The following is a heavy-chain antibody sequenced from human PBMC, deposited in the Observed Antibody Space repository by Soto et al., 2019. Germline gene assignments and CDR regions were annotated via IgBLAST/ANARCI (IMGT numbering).Heavy chain of an antibody. D-gene: IGHD6-19*01. CDR3: ARAVHFDY. CDR1: GGSISSYY. CDR2: IYYSGST. J-gene: IGHJ4*02. V-gene: IGHV4-59*08. Sequence: QVRLQESGPGLVKPSETLSLTCTVSGGSISSYYWSWIRQPPGKGLEWIGYIYYSGSTNYNPSRKSRVTISVDTSKNQFSLKLSSVTAADTAVYYCARAVHFDYWGQGTLVTVSS.